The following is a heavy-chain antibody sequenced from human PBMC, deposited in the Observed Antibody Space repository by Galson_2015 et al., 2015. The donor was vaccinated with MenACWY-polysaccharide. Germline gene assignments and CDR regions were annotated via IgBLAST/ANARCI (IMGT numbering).Heavy chain of an antibody. Sequence: SLRLSCAASGFSFSSYSMSWVRQAPGKGLEWVSSISANTRSTNYTDSVKGRFTISRDNSKNTLYLQMNSLRAEDTALYYCARIAGAGRLNWYLDHWGRGTLVSVSS. J-gene: IGHJ2*01. D-gene: IGHD6-19*01. CDR3: ARIAGAGRLNWYLDH. CDR2: ISANTRST. CDR1: GFSFSSYS. V-gene: IGHV3-23*01.